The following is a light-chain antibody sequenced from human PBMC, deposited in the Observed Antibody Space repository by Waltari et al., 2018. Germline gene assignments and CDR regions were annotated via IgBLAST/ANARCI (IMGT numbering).Light chain of an antibody. Sequence: QSALTQPASVSGSPGQSITISCTGTSSDVGGYNYLSWYQQHPGKPPKLMIYDVSNRPSGVSNRFSGSKSGNTASLTISGLQAEDEADYYCSSYTSSSSVVFGGGTKLTVL. CDR2: DVS. CDR3: SSYTSSSSVV. CDR1: SSDVGGYNY. J-gene: IGLJ2*01. V-gene: IGLV2-14*03.